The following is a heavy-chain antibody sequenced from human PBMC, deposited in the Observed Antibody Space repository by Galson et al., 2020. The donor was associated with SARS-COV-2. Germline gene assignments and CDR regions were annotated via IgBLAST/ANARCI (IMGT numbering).Heavy chain of an antibody. CDR1: GYTFTGYY. D-gene: IGHD3-10*01. CDR3: AKAGDTMIRGVISWFDP. V-gene: IGHV1-2*02. Sequence: ASVKVSCKASGYTFTGYYMHWVRQAPGQGFEWMGWINPNTGGTNYAQKFQGRVTMTRDTSTNTVYMELSRLTSDDTAVYYCAKAGDTMIRGVISWFDPWGQGTLVTVSS. CDR2: INPNTGGT. J-gene: IGHJ5*02.